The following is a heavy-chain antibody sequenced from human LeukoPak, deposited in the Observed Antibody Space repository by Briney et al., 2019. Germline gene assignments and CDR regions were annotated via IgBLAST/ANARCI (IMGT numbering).Heavy chain of an antibody. CDR1: GGTFSSYA. V-gene: IGHV1-18*01. D-gene: IGHD4-17*01. J-gene: IGHJ6*02. Sequence: EASVKVSCKASGGTFSSYAISWVRQAPGQGLEWMGWISAYNGNTNYAQKLQGRVAMTTDTSTSTAYMELRSLRSDDTAVYYCARMTVTTDLGYYYYGMDVWGQGTTVTVSS. CDR2: ISAYNGNT. CDR3: ARMTVTTDLGYYYYGMDV.